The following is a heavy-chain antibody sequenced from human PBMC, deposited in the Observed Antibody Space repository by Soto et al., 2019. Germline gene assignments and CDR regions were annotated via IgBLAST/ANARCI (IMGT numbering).Heavy chain of an antibody. Sequence: VQLVESGGGVVQPGRSLRLLCEASGFSFSRYGMHWVRQAPGMGLEWVAVISWDGLAQYYADSVKGRFTISRDNSQSTLDLQMNRLRTEDTAIYYCAKETIQVGGPNYFDYWGQGALVTVSS. J-gene: IGHJ4*02. CDR1: GFSFSRYG. D-gene: IGHD1-1*01. CDR2: ISWDGLAQ. V-gene: IGHV3-30*18. CDR3: AKETIQVGGPNYFDY.